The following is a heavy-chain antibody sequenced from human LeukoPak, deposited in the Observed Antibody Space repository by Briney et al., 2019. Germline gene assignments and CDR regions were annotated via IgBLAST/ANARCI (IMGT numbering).Heavy chain of an antibody. CDR2: INSDGSST. CDR3: ARDPRYYDSSGYYPLDY. V-gene: IGHV3-74*01. J-gene: IGHJ4*02. D-gene: IGHD3-22*01. Sequence: PGGSLRLSCAASGFTFSSYWMHWGGQAPGKGLVSVSRINSDGSSTSYADSVKGRFTISRDKAKKTLYLQMNSLRAEDTAVYYCARDPRYYDSSGYYPLDYWGQGTLVTVSS. CDR1: GFTFSSYW.